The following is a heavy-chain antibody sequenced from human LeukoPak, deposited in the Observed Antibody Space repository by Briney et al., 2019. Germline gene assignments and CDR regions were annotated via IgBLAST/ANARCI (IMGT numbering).Heavy chain of an antibody. CDR1: GFTFGDYY. D-gene: IGHD5-12*01. CDR3: TTVGVATNTYYYYYYMDV. CDR2: IRTKDFGGTT. V-gene: IGHV3-49*04. Sequence: GGSLRLSCTASGFTFGDYYMSWVRQAPGKGLEYIGFIRTKDFGGTTEYAASVKGRFTISRDDSKSIAYLQMNSLKTEDTAVYYCTTVGVATNTYYYYYYMDVCGKGTTVTISS. J-gene: IGHJ6*03.